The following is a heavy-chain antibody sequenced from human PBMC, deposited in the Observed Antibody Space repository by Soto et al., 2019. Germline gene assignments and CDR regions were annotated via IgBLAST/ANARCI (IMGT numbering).Heavy chain of an antibody. J-gene: IGHJ6*02. Sequence: GASVKVSCKASGYTFTGYYMHWVRQAPGQGLEWMGWINPNSGGTNYAQKFQGWVTMTRDTSISTAYMELSRLRSDDTAVYYCAREVVAAPLHYYYGMDVWGQGTTVTVSS. CDR2: INPNSGGT. CDR3: AREVVAAPLHYYYGMDV. CDR1: GYTFTGYY. D-gene: IGHD6-6*01. V-gene: IGHV1-2*04.